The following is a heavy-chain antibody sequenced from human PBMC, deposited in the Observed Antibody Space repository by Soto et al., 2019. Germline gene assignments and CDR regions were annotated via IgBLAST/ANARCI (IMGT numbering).Heavy chain of an antibody. V-gene: IGHV3-74*01. CDR3: ATEGHCDYVMIYYYYGMDV. J-gene: IGHJ6*02. CDR2: INSDGSST. CDR1: GFTFSSYW. Sequence: EVQLVESGGGLVQPGGSLRLSCAASGFTFSSYWMHWVRQAPGKGLVWVSRINSDGSSTSYADHVKGRVTISRDNAKNTLYQQRSSLRAEDTAVNYYATEGHCDYVMIYYYYGMDVWGQGTTVTVSS. D-gene: IGHD4-17*01.